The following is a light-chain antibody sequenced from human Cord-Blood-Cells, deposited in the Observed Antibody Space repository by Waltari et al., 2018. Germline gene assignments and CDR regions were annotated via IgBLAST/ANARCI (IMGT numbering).Light chain of an antibody. Sequence: EIVMTHSTATLSVSQGERATLSCRASQSVSSNLAWYQQKPGQAPRLLIYGASTRATGIPARFSGSVSGTEFTRTISSLHSEDFAVYYCQQYNNWPRTFGQGTKVEIK. J-gene: IGKJ1*01. CDR2: GAS. V-gene: IGKV3-15*01. CDR3: QQYNNWPRT. CDR1: QSVSSN.